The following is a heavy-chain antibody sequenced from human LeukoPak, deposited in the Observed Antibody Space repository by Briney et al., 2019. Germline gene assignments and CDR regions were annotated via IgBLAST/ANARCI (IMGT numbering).Heavy chain of an antibody. CDR2: INPNSGGT. D-gene: IGHD3/OR15-3a*01. V-gene: IGHV1-2*02. CDR1: GYTFTGYY. Sequence: GASVTVSCTASGYTFTGYYMHWVRQAPGQGLEWMGWINPNSGGTNYAQKFQGRVTMTRDTSIYTTYMELSRLTSDDTAVYYCARVPRPDLWVDYWGQGTLVTVSS. J-gene: IGHJ4*02. CDR3: ARVPRPDLWVDY.